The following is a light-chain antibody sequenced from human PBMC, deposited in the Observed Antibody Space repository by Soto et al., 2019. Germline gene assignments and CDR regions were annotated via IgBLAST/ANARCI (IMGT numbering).Light chain of an antibody. CDR1: QSISSY. V-gene: IGKV3-11*01. Sequence: EVVLTQSPVNLSLPPGERATLSCRASQSISSYLAWYQQKPGQAPRLLIYDAYNRATGIPPRFSCSGSGTDFTLTISSLEPEDSAVYYCQQRHMWPITFGQGTRLEI. CDR3: QQRHMWPIT. CDR2: DAY. J-gene: IGKJ5*01.